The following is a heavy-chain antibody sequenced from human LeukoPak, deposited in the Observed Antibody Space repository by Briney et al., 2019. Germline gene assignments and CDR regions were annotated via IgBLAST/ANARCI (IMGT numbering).Heavy chain of an antibody. V-gene: IGHV3-30*18. CDR2: ISYDGSDK. CDR3: AKGVSGYQGGLYYYYYYMDV. J-gene: IGHJ6*03. CDR1: GFTFSSYV. Sequence: GGSLRLSCAASGFTFSSYVMHWVRQAPGKGLEWVALISYDGSDKYYADSVKGRFTISRDNSMNTLYLQMNSLRVDDTAVYYCAKGVSGYQGGLYYYYYYMDVWGKGTTVTISS. D-gene: IGHD3-22*01.